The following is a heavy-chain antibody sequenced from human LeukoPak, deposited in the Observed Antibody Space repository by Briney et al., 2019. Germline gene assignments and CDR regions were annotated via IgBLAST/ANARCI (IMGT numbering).Heavy chain of an antibody. CDR1: GGSINTGSSF. V-gene: IGHV4-39*01. Sequence: SETLSLTCTVSGGSINTGSSFWGWIRQPPGTGLEWIGSMFYTGTTTTYYNPSLKSRATISVDPSKNQFSLNLNFVTAADTAVYYCARLSKAAGSNWGQGALVTVSS. J-gene: IGHJ4*02. D-gene: IGHD3-10*01. CDR2: MFYTGTTTT. CDR3: ARLSKAAGSN.